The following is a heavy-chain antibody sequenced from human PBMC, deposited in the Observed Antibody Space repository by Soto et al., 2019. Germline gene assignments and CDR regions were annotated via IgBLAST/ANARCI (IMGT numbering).Heavy chain of an antibody. CDR1: GVSFSVYS. V-gene: IGHV3-48*02. J-gene: IGHJ4*02. CDR3: ARDHLWAFDY. D-gene: IGHD3-3*02. Sequence: GGSLRLSCAASGVSFSVYSMNWVRQAPGKGLEWVSYINGRDGAINYVDSVKGRFTISIDIAKNSLYLQMNSLRDEDTAVYFCARDHLWAFDYWGQGVLVTVSS. CDR2: INGRDGAI.